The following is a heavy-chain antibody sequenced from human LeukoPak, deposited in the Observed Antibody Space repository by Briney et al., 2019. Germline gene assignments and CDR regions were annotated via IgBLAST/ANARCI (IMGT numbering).Heavy chain of an antibody. D-gene: IGHD1-1*01. CDR2: IWYDGSNK. Sequence: PGGSLRLSCAASGFTFSSYGMHWVRQAPGKGLEWVAVIWYDGSNKYYADSVKGRFTISRDNSKNTLYLQMNSLRAEDTAVYYCARVRWVEGWYFDYWGQGTLVTVSS. CDR3: ARVRWVEGWYFDY. J-gene: IGHJ4*02. CDR1: GFTFSSYG. V-gene: IGHV3-33*01.